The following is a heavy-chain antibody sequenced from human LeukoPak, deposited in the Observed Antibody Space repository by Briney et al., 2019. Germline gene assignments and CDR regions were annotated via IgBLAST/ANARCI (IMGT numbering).Heavy chain of an antibody. D-gene: IGHD3-16*01. V-gene: IGHV7-4-1*02. CDR3: ARENAYLGIAHVWAPRYYYYMDV. CDR1: GYTFTSYA. Sequence: ASVKVSCKASGYTFTSYAMNWVRQAPGQGLEWMGWINTNTGNPTYAQGFTGRFVFSLDTSVSTAYLQISSLKAEDTAVYYCARENAYLGIAHVWAPRYYYYMDVWGKGTTVTVS. J-gene: IGHJ6*03. CDR2: INTNTGNP.